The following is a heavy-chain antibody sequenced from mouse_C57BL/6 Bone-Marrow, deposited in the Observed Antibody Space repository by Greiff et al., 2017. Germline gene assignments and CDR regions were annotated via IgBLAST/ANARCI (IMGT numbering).Heavy chain of an antibody. J-gene: IGHJ2*01. V-gene: IGHV1-81*01. D-gene: IGHD2-2*01. CDR1: GYTFTSYG. Sequence: VQLQQSGAELARPGASVKLSCKASGYTFTSYGISWVKQRTGQGLEWIGEIYPRSGNTYYNEKFKGKATLTADKSSSTAYMELRSLTSEDSAVYFCARDPLYGYVGYWGQGTTLTVSS. CDR2: IYPRSGNT. CDR3: ARDPLYGYVGY.